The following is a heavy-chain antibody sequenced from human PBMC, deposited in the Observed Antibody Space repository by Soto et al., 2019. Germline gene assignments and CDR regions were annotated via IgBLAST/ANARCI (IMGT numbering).Heavy chain of an antibody. CDR3: ARSIDQSGYYFLSLEPYYYYYMDV. CDR2: IYYSGST. J-gene: IGHJ6*03. D-gene: IGHD3-3*01. CDR1: GGSISSYY. Sequence: SETLSLTCTVSGGSISSYYWSWIRQPPGKGLEWIGYIYYSGSTNYNPSLKSRVTISVDTSKNQFSLKLSSVTAADTAVYYCARSIDQSGYYFLSLEPYYYYYMDVWGKGTTVTVSS. V-gene: IGHV4-59*01.